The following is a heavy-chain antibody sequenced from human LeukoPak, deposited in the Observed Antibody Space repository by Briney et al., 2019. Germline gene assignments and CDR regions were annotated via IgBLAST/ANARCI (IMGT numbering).Heavy chain of an antibody. CDR2: IYPDDSDT. CDR3: ARRGGDVSGFYSWCDP. V-gene: IGHV5-51*03. D-gene: IGHD3-22*01. Sequence: PAESLSISCKGSGYSFSNYWIGRVRQMPGKGLDWMGIIYPDDSDTRYNPPFQGQVTISVDRSVNTAYLQWSSLKASDTAVYYGARRGGDVSGFYSWCDPWGQGTLVTVSS. CDR1: GYSFSNYW. J-gene: IGHJ5*02.